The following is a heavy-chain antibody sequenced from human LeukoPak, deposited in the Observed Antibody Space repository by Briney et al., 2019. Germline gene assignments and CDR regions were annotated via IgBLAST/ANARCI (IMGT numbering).Heavy chain of an antibody. J-gene: IGHJ5*02. V-gene: IGHV1-69*13. CDR2: IIPIFGTA. Sequence: SVKVSCKASGGTFSSYAISWVRQAPGQGLEWMGGIIPIFGTANYAQKFQGRVTITADESTSTAYMELSSLRSEDTAVYYCARSGVAALSTWLDPWGQGTLVTVSS. CDR1: GGTFSSYA. CDR3: ARSGVAALSTWLDP. D-gene: IGHD6-13*01.